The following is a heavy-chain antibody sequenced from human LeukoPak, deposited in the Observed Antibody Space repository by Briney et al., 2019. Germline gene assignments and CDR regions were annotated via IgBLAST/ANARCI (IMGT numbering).Heavy chain of an antibody. CDR2: IYSGGST. Sequence: GGSLRLSCAASGFIVSINYMNWVRQAPGKGLEWVSVIYSGGSTYYADSVEGRFTISRDNSENTLYLQMNSLRAEDTAVYYCARAVAGKGGAFDIWGQGTMVTVSS. J-gene: IGHJ3*02. CDR3: ARAVAGKGGAFDI. CDR1: GFIVSINY. D-gene: IGHD6-19*01. V-gene: IGHV3-53*01.